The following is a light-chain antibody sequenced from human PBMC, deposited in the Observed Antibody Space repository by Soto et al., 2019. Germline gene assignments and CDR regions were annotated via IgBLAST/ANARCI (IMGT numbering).Light chain of an antibody. V-gene: IGKV3-15*01. CDR2: AAS. J-gene: IGKJ3*01. Sequence: EIVMTQTHATLSLSPGARATLSCRASQSVSTNLAWYQQKPGQAPRLLIYAASTRATGIPARFSGSGSGTEFTLTISSLLSDDSALYYCQQYNSWPPITFGPGTKVDI. CDR1: QSVSTN. CDR3: QQYNSWPPIT.